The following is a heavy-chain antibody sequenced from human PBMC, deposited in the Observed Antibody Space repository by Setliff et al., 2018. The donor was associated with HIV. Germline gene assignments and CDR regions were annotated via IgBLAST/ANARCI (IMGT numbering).Heavy chain of an antibody. J-gene: IGHJ6*03. CDR3: ARGESIAVAYYHYYYMDV. CDR2: IIPIFGTA. V-gene: IGHV1-69*13. CDR1: GGTFSSYG. D-gene: IGHD6-19*01. Sequence: SVKVSCKASGGTFSSYGISWVRQAPGQGLEWTGGIIPIFGTANYAQKFQGRVTITADESTSTAYMELSSLRSEDTAVYYCARGESIAVAYYHYYYMDVWGKGTTVTVSS.